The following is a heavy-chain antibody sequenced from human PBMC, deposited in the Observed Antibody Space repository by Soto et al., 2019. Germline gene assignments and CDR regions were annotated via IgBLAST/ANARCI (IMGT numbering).Heavy chain of an antibody. Sequence: ESVGGLVQPGGSLRLSCAASGFTFSSYSMNWVRQAPGKGLEWVSYISSSSSTIYYADSVKGRFTISRDNAKNSLYLQMNSLRAEDTAVYYCARVPDYRGYWGQGTLVTVSS. CDR3: ARVPDYRGY. V-gene: IGHV3-48*01. CDR2: ISSSSSTI. CDR1: GFTFSSYS. J-gene: IGHJ4*02. D-gene: IGHD4-4*01.